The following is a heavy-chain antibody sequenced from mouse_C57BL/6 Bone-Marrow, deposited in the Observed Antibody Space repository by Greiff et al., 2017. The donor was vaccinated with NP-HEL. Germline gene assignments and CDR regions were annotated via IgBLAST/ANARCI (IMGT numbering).Heavy chain of an antibody. CDR1: GFTFSSYA. J-gene: IGHJ3*01. CDR3: AGDLDYEVYYGFAY. CDR2: ISDGGSYT. V-gene: IGHV5-4*01. D-gene: IGHD2-3*01. Sequence: EVKLMESGGGLVKPGGSLKLSCAASGFTFSSYAMSWVRQTPEKRLEWVATISDGGSYTYYPDNVKGRFTISRDNAKNNLYLQMSNLKSGDTAMYYCAGDLDYEVYYGFAYWGQGTLVPVSA.